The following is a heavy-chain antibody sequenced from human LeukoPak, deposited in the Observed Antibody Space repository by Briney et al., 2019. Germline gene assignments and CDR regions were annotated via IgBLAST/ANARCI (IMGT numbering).Heavy chain of an antibody. D-gene: IGHD2-2*01. V-gene: IGHV4-34*01. CDR1: GGSFSGYY. Sequence: PSETLSLTCAVYGGSFSGYYWSWIRQPPGKGLEWIGEINHSGSTNYNPSLKSRVTLSVDTSKNQFSPKLSSVTAADTAVYYCARGIDIVVVPAAPRYFDYWGQGTLVTVSS. CDR3: ARGIDIVVVPAAPRYFDY. J-gene: IGHJ4*02. CDR2: INHSGST.